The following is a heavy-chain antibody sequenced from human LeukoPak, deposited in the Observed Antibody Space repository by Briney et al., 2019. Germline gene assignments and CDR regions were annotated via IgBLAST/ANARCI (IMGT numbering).Heavy chain of an antibody. CDR3: AKRGVVIRVILVGFHKEANYFDS. CDR1: GITLSNYG. CDR2: ISDSGGRT. D-gene: IGHD3-22*01. J-gene: IGHJ4*02. V-gene: IGHV3-23*01. Sequence: PGGSLRLSCAVSGITLSNYGMSWVRQAPGKGLGWVAGISDSGGRTKYADSVKGRFTISRDNPKNTLYLQMNSLRPEDTAVYFCAKRGVVIRVILVGFHKEANYFDSWGQGVLVTVSS.